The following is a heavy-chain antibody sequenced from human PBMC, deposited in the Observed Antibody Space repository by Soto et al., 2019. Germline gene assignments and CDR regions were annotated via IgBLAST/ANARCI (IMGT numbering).Heavy chain of an antibody. CDR1: GFSFSNAW. Sequence: GRSLRLACAALGFSFSNAWMSWVRQAPGEGLEWVGRIKSKADGGTTDYAVPVKGRFTISRDDSKDTSYLHMNSLKPKDNAVYYCPTDGITNAFDIWLHGTTVPGS. CDR3: PTDGITNAFDI. J-gene: IGHJ3*02. V-gene: IGHV3-15*01. D-gene: IGHD1-20*01. CDR2: IKSKADGGTT.